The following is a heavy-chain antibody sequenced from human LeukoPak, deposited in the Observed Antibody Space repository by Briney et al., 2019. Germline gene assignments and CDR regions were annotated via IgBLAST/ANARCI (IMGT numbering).Heavy chain of an antibody. V-gene: IGHV3-7*03. J-gene: IGHJ4*02. CDR1: GFTFSSHW. Sequence: GGSLRLSCAASGFTFSSHWMSWVRQAPGKGLEWVANIKQDGSEKYYVDSVKGRFTISRDNAKNSLYLQMNSLRAEDTAVYYCAKGYSYGRFDYWGQGTLVTVSS. CDR2: IKQDGSEK. D-gene: IGHD5-18*01. CDR3: AKGYSYGRFDY.